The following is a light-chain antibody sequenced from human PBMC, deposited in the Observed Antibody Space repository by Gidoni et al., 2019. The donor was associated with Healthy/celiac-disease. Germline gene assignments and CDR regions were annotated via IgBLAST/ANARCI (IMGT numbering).Light chain of an antibody. J-gene: IGKJ4*01. CDR1: KNY. CDR2: WAS. CDR3: QQYYSTPRT. Sequence: IVMTQSPDSLAVSLGERATLNNKNYLAWYQQKPGQPPKLLIYWASTRESGVPDRFSGSGSGTDFTLTISSLQAEDVAVYYCQQYYSTPRTFGGGTKVEIK. V-gene: IGKV4-1*01.